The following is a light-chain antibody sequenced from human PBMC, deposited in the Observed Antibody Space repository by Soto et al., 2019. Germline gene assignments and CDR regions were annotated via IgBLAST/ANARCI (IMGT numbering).Light chain of an antibody. V-gene: IGKV1-5*03. J-gene: IGKJ2*01. CDR1: ESISSW. Sequence: DIQLTHSPSTLSASVGDRVTITCRASESISSWLAWYQQKPGKAPKLLIYNASSLESGVPSRFSGSGSGTEFTLTISSLQPDDFATYYCQQYYSYPVDFGQGTKLEIK. CDR2: NAS. CDR3: QQYYSYPVD.